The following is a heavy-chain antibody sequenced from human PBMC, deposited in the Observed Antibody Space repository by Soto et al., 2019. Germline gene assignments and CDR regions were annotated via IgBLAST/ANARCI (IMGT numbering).Heavy chain of an antibody. CDR1: GFTFSDHY. CDR2: IRNKANSYTT. J-gene: IGHJ4*02. CDR3: TRAGILTTPYYFDY. V-gene: IGHV3-72*01. D-gene: IGHD2-21*01. Sequence: EVQLVESGGGLVQPESSLRLSCAASGFTFSDHYIDWVRQAPGKGLEWVGGIRNKANSYTTEYTASVKGRFTISSDDSRNSMYLQMNSLKTEDTAMYYCTRAGILTTPYYFDYWGQGTLVTVSS.